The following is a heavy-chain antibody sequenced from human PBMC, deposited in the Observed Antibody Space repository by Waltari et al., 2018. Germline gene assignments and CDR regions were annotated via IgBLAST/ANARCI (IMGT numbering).Heavy chain of an antibody. Sequence: QVQLQESGPGLVKPSQTLSLTRTVSGGSISGGGYSWGCIRPHPGKGLGWIGYIYYSGITDYGPSHKSRVTMTVDTSKNQYSLKLSSVTAADTAVYDWARGDRRGIAARRGDWFDPWGQGTLVTVSS. J-gene: IGHJ5*02. D-gene: IGHD6-6*01. V-gene: IGHV4-31*03. CDR3: ARGDRRGIAARRGDWFDP. CDR1: GGSISGGGYS. CDR2: IYYSGIT.